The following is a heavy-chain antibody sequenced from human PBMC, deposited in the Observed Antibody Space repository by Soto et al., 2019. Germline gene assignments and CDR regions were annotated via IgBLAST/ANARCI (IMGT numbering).Heavy chain of an antibody. V-gene: IGHV3-30*18. CDR2: ISYDGSNK. D-gene: IGHD2-15*01. Sequence: GGSLRLSCAASGFTLSSYGMHWVRQAPGKGLEWVAVISYDGSNKYYADSVKGRFTISRDNSKSTLYLQMNSLRAEDTAVYYCAKDWGYCSGGRCYYNSYGMDVWGQGTTVTVSS. J-gene: IGHJ6*02. CDR1: GFTLSSYG. CDR3: AKDWGYCSGGRCYYNSYGMDV.